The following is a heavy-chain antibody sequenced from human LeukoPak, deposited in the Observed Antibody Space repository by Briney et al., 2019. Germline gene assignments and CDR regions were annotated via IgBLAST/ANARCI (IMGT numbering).Heavy chain of an antibody. V-gene: IGHV4-34*01. CDR2: INHSGST. Sequence: SETLSLTCTVSGDSVSGYYWSWIRQPPGKGLEWIGEINHSGSTNYNPSLKSRVTISVDTPKNQFSLKLSSVTAADTAVYYCARGQLLWFGKYYYYYGMDVWGQGTTVTVSS. CDR1: GDSVSGYY. D-gene: IGHD3-10*01. J-gene: IGHJ6*02. CDR3: ARGQLLWFGKYYYYYGMDV.